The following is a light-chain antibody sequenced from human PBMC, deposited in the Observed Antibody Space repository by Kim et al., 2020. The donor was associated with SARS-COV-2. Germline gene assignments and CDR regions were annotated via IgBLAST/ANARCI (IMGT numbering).Light chain of an antibody. V-gene: IGKV1-5*03. J-gene: IGKJ4*01. CDR3: QQYDTYPLT. CDR2: KAS. CDR1: QSLSSW. Sequence: ASVGDRVTIPCRASQSLSSWLAWYQQKPGKAPKLLIYKASSLESGVPSRFSGSGSGTEFTLTISSLQPDDFATYFCQQYDTYPLTFGGGTKVDIK.